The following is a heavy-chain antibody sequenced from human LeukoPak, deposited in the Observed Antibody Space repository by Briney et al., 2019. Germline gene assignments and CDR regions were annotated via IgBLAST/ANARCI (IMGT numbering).Heavy chain of an antibody. CDR3: ARDSNSQDEGGPYDS. CDR2: TYYLSQWSN. CDR1: GDSVSANSRS. Sequence: SQTLSLTCAVSGDSVSANSRSWNWIRQSPSGGLEWLGRTYYLSQWSNDYAGSVRSRITINPDTSTNAFSLQLHSVTPEDTAVYYCARDSNSQDEGGPYDSWGPGILVTVSS. J-gene: IGHJ4*02. V-gene: IGHV6-1*01. D-gene: IGHD3-16*01.